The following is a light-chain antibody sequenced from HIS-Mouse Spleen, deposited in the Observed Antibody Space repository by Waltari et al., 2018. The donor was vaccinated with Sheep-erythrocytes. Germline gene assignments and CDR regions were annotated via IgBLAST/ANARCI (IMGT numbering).Light chain of an antibody. Sequence: QPALTQPASVSGSPGQSITITCTGTRLYFGRYTLLPWYRQHPDKAPKLMIYEGSKRPSGVSHRFSGSKSGNTASLTISGLQAEDEADYYCCSYAGSSTVVFGGGTKLTVL. CDR3: CSYAGSSTVV. CDR2: EGS. V-gene: IGLV2-23*01. CDR1: RLYFGRYTL. J-gene: IGLJ2*01.